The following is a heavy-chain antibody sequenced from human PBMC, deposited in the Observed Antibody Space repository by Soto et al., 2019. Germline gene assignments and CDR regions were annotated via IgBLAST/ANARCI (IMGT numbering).Heavy chain of an antibody. D-gene: IGHD3-10*01. CDR3: ARVWRASVSYWIDY. CDR1: GFTFSNYG. J-gene: IGHJ4*02. Sequence: QPGGSLRLACAASGFTFSNYGMNWVRQAPGKGLEWVEVIWDVGSHEYYLDYVKGRFTISRDNSKNTLYLQMSSLRAEDTAIYYCARVWRASVSYWIDYWGQGTMVTVSS. CDR2: IWDVGSHE. V-gene: IGHV3-33*01.